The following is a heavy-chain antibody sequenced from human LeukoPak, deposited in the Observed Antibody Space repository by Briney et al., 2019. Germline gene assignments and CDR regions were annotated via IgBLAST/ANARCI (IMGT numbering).Heavy chain of an antibody. D-gene: IGHD3-22*01. CDR2: ISGSGGST. J-gene: IGHJ3*02. CDR1: GFTFSSYA. CDR3: ARGGYYSHDAFDI. Sequence: PGGSLRLSCAASGFTFSSYAMSWVRQAPGKGLEWVSAISGSGGSTYYADSVKGRFTISRDTAKNTLYLQMNSLRAEDTAVYYCARGGYYSHDAFDIWGQGTMVTVSS. V-gene: IGHV3-23*01.